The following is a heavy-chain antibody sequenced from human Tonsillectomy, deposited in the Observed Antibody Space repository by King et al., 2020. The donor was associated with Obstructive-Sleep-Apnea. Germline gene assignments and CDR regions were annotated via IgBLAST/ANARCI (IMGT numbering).Heavy chain of an antibody. CDR2: IKSKTDGGTT. V-gene: IGHV3-15*01. J-gene: IGHJ4*02. CDR1: GFTFSDAW. D-gene: IGHD3-10*02. CDR3: TTELRSYGVRGFDY. Sequence: VQLVESGGGLIKPGGSLRLSCAASGFTFSDAWMSWVRQAPGRGLEWVGRIKSKTDGGTTDYGAPLKGRFIISRDDSRNALYLQMNTLKTEDTAVCYCTTELRSYGVRGFDYWGQGSLVTVSS.